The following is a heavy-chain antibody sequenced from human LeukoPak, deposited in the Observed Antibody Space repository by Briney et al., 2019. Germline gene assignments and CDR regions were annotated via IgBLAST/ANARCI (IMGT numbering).Heavy chain of an antibody. D-gene: IGHD5-12*01. Sequence: SETLSLTCAVSGYSISSGYYWGWIRQPPGKGLEWIGSIYHSGSTYYNPSLKRRVTISVDTSKNQFSLKLSSVTAADTAVYYCARHLYSGYELDYWGQGTLVTVSS. CDR2: IYHSGST. V-gene: IGHV4-38-2*01. J-gene: IGHJ4*02. CDR3: ARHLYSGYELDY. CDR1: GYSISSGYY.